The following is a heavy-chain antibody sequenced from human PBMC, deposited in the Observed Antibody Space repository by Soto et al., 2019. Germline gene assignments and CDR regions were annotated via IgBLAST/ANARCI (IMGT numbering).Heavy chain of an antibody. CDR1: GGTFSSYA. CDR2: IIPIFGTV. V-gene: IGHV1-69*01. J-gene: IGHJ6*02. Sequence: VKVSCKASGGTFSSYAISWVRQTPGQGLEWMGGIIPIFGTVNYAQKFQGRVTITADESTSTAYMELSSLRSEDTAVYYCARDIVVVPAADYYYYGMDVWGQGTTVTVSS. D-gene: IGHD2-2*01. CDR3: ARDIVVVPAADYYYYGMDV.